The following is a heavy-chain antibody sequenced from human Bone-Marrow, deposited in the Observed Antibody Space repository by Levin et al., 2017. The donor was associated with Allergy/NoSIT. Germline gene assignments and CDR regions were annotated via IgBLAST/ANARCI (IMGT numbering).Heavy chain of an antibody. J-gene: IGHJ4*02. Sequence: GGSLRLSCEASGFMFSDYGMNWVRQAPGKGLEWVSGISGTGESTQYADSVKGRFAISRDNPRNTPNLQMNSLRVEDTAVYFCVRGHSGWFQEEDYWGQGILVTVSS. V-gene: IGHV3-23*01. CDR1: GFMFSDYG. CDR3: VRGHSGWFQEEDY. CDR2: ISGTGEST. D-gene: IGHD6-19*01.